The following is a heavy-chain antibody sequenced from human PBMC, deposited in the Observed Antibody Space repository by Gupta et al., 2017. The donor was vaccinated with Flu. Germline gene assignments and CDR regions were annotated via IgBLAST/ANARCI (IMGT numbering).Heavy chain of an antibody. CDR2: MSYSGNA. Sequence: QLQLQESGPGLVKPAETLSLTCSVSGGSISITSYYWAWIRQTPGKGLEWIGDMSYSGNAYYNPSLKSRVGISMDTSKNQVSLKLRSVTAADTAVYYCARRRGSALDYWGQGALVTVSS. CDR1: GGSISITSYY. D-gene: IGHD3-16*01. J-gene: IGHJ4*02. CDR3: ARRRGSALDY. V-gene: IGHV4-39*01.